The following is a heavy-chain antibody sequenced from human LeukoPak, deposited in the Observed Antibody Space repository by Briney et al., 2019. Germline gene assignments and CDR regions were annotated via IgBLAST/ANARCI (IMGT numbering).Heavy chain of an antibody. J-gene: IGHJ4*02. V-gene: IGHV1-69*06. CDR2: IIPIFGTA. CDR3: AKTPVGMVTLDY. Sequence: ASVKVSCKASGGTFSSYGISWVRQAPGQGLEWMGGIIPIFGTANYAQKFQGRVTITADKSTSTAFMELSSLRSEDTAVYYCAKTPVGMVTLDYWGQGTLVTVSS. CDR1: GGTFSSYG. D-gene: IGHD5-24*01.